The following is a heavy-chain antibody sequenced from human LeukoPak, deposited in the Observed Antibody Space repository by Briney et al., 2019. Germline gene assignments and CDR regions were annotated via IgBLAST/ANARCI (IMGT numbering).Heavy chain of an antibody. J-gene: IGHJ6*03. V-gene: IGHV4-34*01. CDR2: INHSGST. CDR1: GGSFSGYY. CDR3: ARAGRGGGAMDV. Sequence: PSETLSLTCAVYGGSFSGYYWSWIRQPPEKGLEWIGEINHSGSTNYNPSLKSRVTISVDTSKNQFSLKLSSVTAADTAVYYCARAGRGGGAMDVWGKGTTVTVSS. D-gene: IGHD3-10*01.